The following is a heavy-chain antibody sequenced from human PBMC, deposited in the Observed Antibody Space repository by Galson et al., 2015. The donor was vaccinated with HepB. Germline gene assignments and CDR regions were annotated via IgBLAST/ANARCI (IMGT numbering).Heavy chain of an antibody. CDR2: VTPILRVA. J-gene: IGHJ4*02. Sequence: SVKVSCKASGGTFSSHTINWVRQAPGQGLEWMGGVTPILRVAHYAQKFQGRVSITADGSTTTAYLYLSRLSSEDTAVYYCARSPGGSNNFDHWGQGTRVTVSS. V-gene: IGHV1-69*13. CDR3: ARSPGGSNNFDH. D-gene: IGHD4-11*01. CDR1: GGTFSSHT.